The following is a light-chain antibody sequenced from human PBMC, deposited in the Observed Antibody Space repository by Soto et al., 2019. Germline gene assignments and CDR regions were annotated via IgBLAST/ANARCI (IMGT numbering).Light chain of an antibody. CDR1: QSVSSY. V-gene: IGKV3-15*01. CDR2: DAS. Sequence: EVVLSQSPATLSLSPGERATLSCRASQSVSSYLAWYQQKPGQAPRLLIYDASTRATDIPTRFSGSGSGTEFTLTISSLQSEDFAVYYCHQYDKWPPITFGQGTLPEVK. CDR3: HQYDKWPPIT. J-gene: IGKJ5*01.